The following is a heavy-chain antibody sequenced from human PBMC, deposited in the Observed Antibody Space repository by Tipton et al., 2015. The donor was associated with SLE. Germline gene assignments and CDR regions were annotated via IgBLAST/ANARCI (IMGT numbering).Heavy chain of an antibody. Sequence: RSLRLSCTASGFTFGDYAMSWFRQAPGKGLEWVGFIRSKAYGGTTEYAASVKGRFTISRDDSKSIAYLQMNSLKTEDTAVYYCTRDSYYDFWSGYHYWGQGTLVTVSS. CDR2: IRSKAYGGTT. J-gene: IGHJ4*02. CDR3: TRDSYYDFWSGYHY. CDR1: GFTFGDYA. V-gene: IGHV3-49*03. D-gene: IGHD3-3*01.